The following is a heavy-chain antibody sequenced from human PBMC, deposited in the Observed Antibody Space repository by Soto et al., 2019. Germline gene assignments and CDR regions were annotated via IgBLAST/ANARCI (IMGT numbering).Heavy chain of an antibody. Sequence: GGSLRLSCAASGFTFSSYTMSWVRQAPGKGLEWVSTISGSGSSTYSADSVKGRFTISRDNSKNTLYLQMNSLRVEDTAIYYCAKAWGIDYWGQGTLVTVS. V-gene: IGHV3-23*01. D-gene: IGHD7-27*01. CDR3: AKAWGIDY. CDR2: ISGSGSST. CDR1: GFTFSSYT. J-gene: IGHJ4*02.